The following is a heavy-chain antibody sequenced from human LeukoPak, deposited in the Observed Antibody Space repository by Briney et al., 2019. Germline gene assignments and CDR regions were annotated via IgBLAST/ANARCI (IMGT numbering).Heavy chain of an antibody. CDR3: ARGPGLRFGNYYFDY. Sequence: SETLSLTCTVSGGSISSSSYYWGWIRQPPGKGLEWIGSIYYSGSTYYNPSLKSRVTISVDTSKNQFSLKLSSVTAADTAVYYCARGPGLRFGNYYFDYWGQGTLVTVSS. J-gene: IGHJ4*02. CDR2: IYYSGST. V-gene: IGHV4-39*01. D-gene: IGHD3-10*01. CDR1: GGSISSSSYY.